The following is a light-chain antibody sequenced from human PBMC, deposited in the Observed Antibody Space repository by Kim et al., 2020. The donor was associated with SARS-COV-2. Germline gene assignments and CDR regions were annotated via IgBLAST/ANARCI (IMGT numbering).Light chain of an antibody. CDR3: QQYGSSPPVT. CDR2: GAS. Sequence: PGDRATLPCRASQSVGSTYLAWCQQKPGQAPRLLFYGASSRATGIPDRFSGSGSGTDFTLTISRLEPEDFAVYYCQQYGSSPPVTFGQGTKVDIK. CDR1: QSVGSTY. V-gene: IGKV3-20*01. J-gene: IGKJ1*01.